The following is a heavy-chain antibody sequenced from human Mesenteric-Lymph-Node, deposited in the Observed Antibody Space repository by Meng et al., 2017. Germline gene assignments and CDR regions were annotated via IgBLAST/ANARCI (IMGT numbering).Heavy chain of an antibody. J-gene: IGHJ3*02. CDR2: IDNSGRYT. CDR3: ARDSGSYSFGAFDI. D-gene: IGHD1-26*01. CDR1: GFTFTSYS. V-gene: IGHV3-23*01. Sequence: GESLKISCAASGFTFTSYSMTWVRQAPGKGLEWVSAIDNSGRYTYYADSVKGRFTISRDNSMNTLFLQVNSPRAEDTAAYYCARDSGSYSFGAFDIWGQGTMVTVSS.